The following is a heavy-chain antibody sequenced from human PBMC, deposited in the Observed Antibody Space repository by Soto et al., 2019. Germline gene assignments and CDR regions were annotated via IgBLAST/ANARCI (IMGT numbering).Heavy chain of an antibody. V-gene: IGHV3-30-3*01. J-gene: IGHJ3*02. D-gene: IGHD4-17*01. CDR3: ARDLINYGGNSGAFDI. Sequence: PGGSLRLSCAASGFTFSSYAMHWVRQAPGKGLEWVAVISYDGSNKYYADSVKRRFTISRDNSKNTLYLQMNSLRAEDTAVYYCARDLINYGGNSGAFDIWGQGTMVTVSS. CDR2: ISYDGSNK. CDR1: GFTFSSYA.